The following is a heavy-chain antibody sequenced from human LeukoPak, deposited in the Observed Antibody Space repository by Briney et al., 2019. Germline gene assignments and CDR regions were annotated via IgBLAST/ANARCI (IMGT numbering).Heavy chain of an antibody. J-gene: IGHJ4*02. V-gene: IGHV1-2*06. CDR1: GYTFTGYY. CDR3: ARDYYGSGSYSLVDY. D-gene: IGHD3-10*01. CDR2: INPNSGGT. Sequence: ASVKVSCKASGYTFTGYYMHWVRQAPGQGLEWMGRINPNSGGTNYAQKFQGRVTMTRDTSISTAYMEPSRLRSDDTAVYYCARDYYGSGSYSLVDYWGQGTLVTVSS.